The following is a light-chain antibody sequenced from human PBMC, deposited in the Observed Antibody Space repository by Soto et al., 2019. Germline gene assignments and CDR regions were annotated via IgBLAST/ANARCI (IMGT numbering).Light chain of an antibody. CDR2: DVT. J-gene: IGLJ1*01. V-gene: IGLV2-11*01. CDR3: CSYAGNYIYV. CDR1: SSNVGDYNY. Sequence: ALTQPRSVSGSPGQSVTISCTGTSSNVGDYNYVSWYQQHPGKAPKVMIYDVTKRPAGVPDRFSGSKSGNSASLTISGLQAEDEADYYCCSYAGNYIYVFGTGTKVTVL.